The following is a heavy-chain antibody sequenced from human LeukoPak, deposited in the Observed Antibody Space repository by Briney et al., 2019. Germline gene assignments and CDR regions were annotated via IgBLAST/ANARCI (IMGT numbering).Heavy chain of an antibody. CDR2: IYHSGST. Sequence: SETLSLTCAVSGYSISSGYYWGWIRQPPGEGLEWIGSIYHSGSTYYNPSLKSRVTISVATSKNQFSLKLSSVTAADTAVYYYARRWLCSSTSCLIFDYWGQGTLVTVSS. CDR3: ARRWLCSSTSCLIFDY. J-gene: IGHJ4*02. V-gene: IGHV4-38-2*01. CDR1: GYSISSGYY. D-gene: IGHD2-2*01.